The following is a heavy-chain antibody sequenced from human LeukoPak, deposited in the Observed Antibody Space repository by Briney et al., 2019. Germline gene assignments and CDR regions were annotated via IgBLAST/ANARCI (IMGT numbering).Heavy chain of an antibody. Sequence: PGGSLRLSCAASGFTFSSYWMHWVRQAPGKGLVWVSRINSDGSSTSYADSVKGRFTSSRDNAKNTLYLQMNSLRAEDTAVYYCARVARAEDYFDYWGQGTLVTVSS. V-gene: IGHV3-74*01. CDR3: ARVARAEDYFDY. CDR1: GFTFSSYW. J-gene: IGHJ4*02. CDR2: INSDGSST.